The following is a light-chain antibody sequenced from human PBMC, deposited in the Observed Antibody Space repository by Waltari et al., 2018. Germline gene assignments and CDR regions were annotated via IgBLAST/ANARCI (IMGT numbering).Light chain of an antibody. CDR1: QSISSW. CDR3: QHYDNYPIT. J-gene: IGKJ5*01. V-gene: IGKV1-5*03. CDR2: KAS. Sequence: DIQMTQSPSTLSASVGDRVTITCRASQSISSWLAWYQQKPGKAPNLLIYKASTLESGFPSRFSGSGSGTEFTLTISSLQPDDFATYYCQHYDNYPITFGQGTRLEIK.